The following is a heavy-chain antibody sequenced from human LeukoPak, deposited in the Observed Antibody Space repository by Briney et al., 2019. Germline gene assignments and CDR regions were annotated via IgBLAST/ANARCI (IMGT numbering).Heavy chain of an antibody. CDR1: DYSISSTYH. D-gene: IGHD6-13*01. CDR3: ARHPAPGIAAAGRYAFDY. J-gene: IGHJ4*02. V-gene: IGHV4-38-2*01. CDR2: IYYSGST. Sequence: TSSETLSLTCAVSDYSISSTYHWGWIRQPPGKGLEWIGSIYYSGSTYYNPSLKSRVTISVDTSKNQCSLRLSSVTAADTAIYYCARHPAPGIAAAGRYAFDYWGQGTLVTVSS.